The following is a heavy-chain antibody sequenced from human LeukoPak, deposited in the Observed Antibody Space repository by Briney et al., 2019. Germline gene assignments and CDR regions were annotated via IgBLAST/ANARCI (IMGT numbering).Heavy chain of an antibody. CDR1: GGSISSSSYY. D-gene: IGHD6-13*01. Sequence: KPSETLSLTCTVSGGSISSSSYYWGWIRQPPGKGLEWIGSIYYSGSTYYNPSLKSRVTISVDTSKNQFSLKLSSVTAADTAVYYCARLAGSWTRGAFDIWGQGTMVTVSS. V-gene: IGHV4-39*07. CDR3: ARLAGSWTRGAFDI. CDR2: IYYSGST. J-gene: IGHJ3*02.